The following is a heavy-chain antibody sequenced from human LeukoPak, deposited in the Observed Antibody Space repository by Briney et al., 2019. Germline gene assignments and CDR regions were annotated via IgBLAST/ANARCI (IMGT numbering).Heavy chain of an antibody. Sequence: ASVKVSCKASGYTFTSYDINWVRQATGQGLEWMGWMNPNSGNTGYAQKFQGRVTMTRDMSTSTVYMELSSLRSEDTAVYYCARVGGQSSSADWFDPWGQGTLVTVSS. D-gene: IGHD6-6*01. CDR2: MNPNSGNT. V-gene: IGHV1-8*01. J-gene: IGHJ5*02. CDR1: GYTFTSYD. CDR3: ARVGGQSSSADWFDP.